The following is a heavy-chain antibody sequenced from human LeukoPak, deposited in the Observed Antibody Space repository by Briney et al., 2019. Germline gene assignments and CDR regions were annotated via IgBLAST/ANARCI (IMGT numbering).Heavy chain of an antibody. CDR1: GYTFTGYY. D-gene: IGHD3-22*01. CDR2: IDPNSGGT. V-gene: IGHV1-2*02. CDR3: ARGDQYDSSGEYYYYGMDV. Sequence: ASVKVSCKASGYTFTGYYMHWGRQAPGQGLEWMGWIDPNSGGTNYAQKFQGRVTMTRDTSISTAYMELSRLRSDDTAVYYCARGDQYDSSGEYYYYGMDVWGQGTTVTVSS. J-gene: IGHJ6*02.